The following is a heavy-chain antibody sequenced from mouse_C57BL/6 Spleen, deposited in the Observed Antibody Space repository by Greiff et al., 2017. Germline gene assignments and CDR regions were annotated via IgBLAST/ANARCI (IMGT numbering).Heavy chain of an antibody. V-gene: IGHV1-61*01. CDR1: GYTFTSYW. CDR3: ARRGYGKNFDY. Sequence: QVQLKQPGAELVRPGSSVKLSCKASGYTFTSYWMDWVKQRPGQGLEWIGNIYPSDSETHYNQKFKDKATLTVDKSSSTAYMQLSSLTSEDSAVYYCARRGYGKNFDYWGQGTTLTVSS. J-gene: IGHJ2*01. CDR2: IYPSDSET. D-gene: IGHD2-1*01.